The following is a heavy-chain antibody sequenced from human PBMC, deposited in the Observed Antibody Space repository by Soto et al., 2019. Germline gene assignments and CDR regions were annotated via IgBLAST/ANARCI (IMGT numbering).Heavy chain of an antibody. D-gene: IGHD6-13*01. J-gene: IGHJ6*02. V-gene: IGHV5-51*01. Sequence: GESLKISCKGSGYSFSSYWIGWVRQRPGKGLEWMGIIYPGDSDTRYSPSFQGQVIISADKSISTAYLQWSSLKASDTAMYYCARRESSSQEYYYYAIDVWRQGTTVTVSS. CDR2: IYPGDSDT. CDR3: ARRESSSQEYYYYAIDV. CDR1: GYSFSSYW.